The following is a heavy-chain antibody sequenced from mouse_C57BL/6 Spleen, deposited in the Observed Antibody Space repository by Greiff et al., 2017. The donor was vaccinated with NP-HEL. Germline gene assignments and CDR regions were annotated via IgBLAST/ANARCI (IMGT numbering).Heavy chain of an antibody. CDR1: GYTFTDYY. CDR3: ARGGQGAWFDY. CDR2: INPNNGGT. Sequence: EVQLQQSGPELVKPGASVKISCKASGYTFTDYYMNWVKQSHGKSLEWIGDINPNNGGTSYNQKFKGKATLTVDKSSSTAYMELRSLTSEDSAVYYCARGGQGAWFDYWGQGTLVTVSA. V-gene: IGHV1-26*01. J-gene: IGHJ3*01. D-gene: IGHD3-3*01.